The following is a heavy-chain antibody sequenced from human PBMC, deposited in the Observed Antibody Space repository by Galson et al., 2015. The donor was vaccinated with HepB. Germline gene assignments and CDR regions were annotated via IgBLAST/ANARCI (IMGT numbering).Heavy chain of an antibody. D-gene: IGHD5-18*01. CDR2: IPSSGGNV. CDR3: ATDAPWDRAMDAW. Sequence: SLRLSCAASGLTFTRYGFHWVRHTPGKGLEWVAFIPSSGGNVYYGDSVRGRFTISRDNSRSTLYLQMNSLRAEDTAVYYCATDAPWDRAMDAWWGQGTTVTVSS. J-gene: IGHJ6*02. CDR1: GLTFTRYG. V-gene: IGHV3-30*02.